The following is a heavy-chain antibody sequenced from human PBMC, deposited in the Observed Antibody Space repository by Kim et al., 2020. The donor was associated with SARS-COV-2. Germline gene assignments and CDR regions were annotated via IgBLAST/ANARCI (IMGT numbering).Heavy chain of an antibody. D-gene: IGHD2-2*01. J-gene: IGHJ6*02. CDR1: GGSISSGGYY. CDR3: ATNIVVVPAAHYYYYGIDG. Sequence: SETLSLTCTVSGGSISSGGYYWSWIRQHPGKGLEWIGYIYYSGSTYYNPSLKSRVTISVDTSKNQFSLKLSSVTAADTAVYYCATNIVVVPAAHYYYYGIDGWGQRTTVTVSS. V-gene: IGHV4-31*03. CDR2: IYYSGST.